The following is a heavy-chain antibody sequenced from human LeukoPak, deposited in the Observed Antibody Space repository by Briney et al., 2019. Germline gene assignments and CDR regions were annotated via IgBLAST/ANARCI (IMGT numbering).Heavy chain of an antibody. Sequence: GGSLRLSCAASGFTFSSYGMHWVRQAPGKGLEWVAVISYDGSNKYYADSVKGRFTISRDNSKNTLYLQMNSLRAEDTAVYYCAKDRYLARFCGLDYWGQGTLVTVSS. CDR3: AKDRYLARFCGLDY. D-gene: IGHD3-3*01. CDR2: ISYDGSNK. J-gene: IGHJ4*02. CDR1: GFTFSSYG. V-gene: IGHV3-30*18.